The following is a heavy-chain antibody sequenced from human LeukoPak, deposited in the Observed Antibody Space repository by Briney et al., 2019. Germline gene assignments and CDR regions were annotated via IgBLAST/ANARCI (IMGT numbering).Heavy chain of an antibody. J-gene: IGHJ4*02. V-gene: IGHV3-9*01. Sequence: GRSLRLSCAVSGFTFDDYAMHWVRQAPGKGLEWVSGISWNSNNIGYADSVKGRFTISRDNAKNSLYLQMNSLRAEDTALYYCAKAISGWYSTVNYWSQGTLVTVSS. CDR2: ISWNSNNI. CDR1: GFTFDDYA. D-gene: IGHD6-19*01. CDR3: AKAISGWYSTVNY.